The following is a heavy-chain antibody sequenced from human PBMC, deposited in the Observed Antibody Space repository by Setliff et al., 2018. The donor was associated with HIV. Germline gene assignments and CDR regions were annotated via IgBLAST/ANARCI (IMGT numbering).Heavy chain of an antibody. J-gene: IGHJ4*01. CDR3: ARNQGDASGWYAGDY. CDR2: INTSGGSA. Sequence: ASVKVSCKASGYTFTTYAIHWVRQAPGQGLEWMGVINTSGGSAGYAEKFRGRVTMTRDTSTNTVYMDLRNLRSEDTAVYYCARNQGDASGWYAGDYWGHGTLVTVSS. D-gene: IGHD6-19*01. CDR1: GYTFTTYA. V-gene: IGHV1-46*01.